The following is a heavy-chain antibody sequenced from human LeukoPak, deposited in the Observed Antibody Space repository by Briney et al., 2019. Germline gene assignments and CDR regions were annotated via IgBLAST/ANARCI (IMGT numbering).Heavy chain of an antibody. Sequence: PSETLSLTCAVYGGSFSGYYWSWIRQPPGKGLEWIGEINHSGSTNYNPSLKSRVTISIDTSKNQFSLKLSSVTAADTAVYYCARETKWVEYNWFDPWGQGTLVTVSS. CDR2: INHSGST. V-gene: IGHV4-34*01. D-gene: IGHD1-26*01. CDR3: ARETKWVEYNWFDP. J-gene: IGHJ5*02. CDR1: GGSFSGYY.